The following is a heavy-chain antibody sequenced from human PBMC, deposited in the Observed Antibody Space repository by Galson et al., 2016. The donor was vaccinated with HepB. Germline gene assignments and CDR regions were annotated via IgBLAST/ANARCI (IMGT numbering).Heavy chain of an antibody. CDR3: AKEVAVARTSYFRH. J-gene: IGHJ1*01. CDR2: IFHTGTT. CDR1: GDSMTSYY. Sequence: SETLSLTCTVSGDSMTSYYWSWIRQPPGKALEWIGYIFHTGTTSYNPSLKGRVSISVDTSKNQFSLNLKSVTAADTAVYYCAKEVAVARTSYFRHWGQGTLVSVSS. V-gene: IGHV4-59*01. D-gene: IGHD6-19*01.